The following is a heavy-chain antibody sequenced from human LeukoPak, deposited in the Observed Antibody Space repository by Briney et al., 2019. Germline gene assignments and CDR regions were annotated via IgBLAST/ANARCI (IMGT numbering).Heavy chain of an antibody. CDR1: GGSIKNDY. Sequence: PSETLSLTCSVSGGSIKNDYWSWIRQPPGKGLEWLGNIYFGGTTDYNSSLKSRLTISVDTFKNQLSLNLQSVTAADTATYYCERHRSDTGGKKGVNWFDPWGQGTLVTVSS. D-gene: IGHD4-23*01. J-gene: IGHJ5*02. CDR2: IYFGGTT. CDR3: ERHRSDTGGKKGVNWFDP. V-gene: IGHV4-59*01.